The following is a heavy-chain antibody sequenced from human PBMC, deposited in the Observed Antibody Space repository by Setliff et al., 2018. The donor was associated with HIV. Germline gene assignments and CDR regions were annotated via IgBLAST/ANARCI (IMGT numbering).Heavy chain of an antibody. V-gene: IGHV3-72*01. CDR2: TRNKANGYIT. J-gene: IGHJ4*02. CDR1: GFTLSDYY. Sequence: HPGGSLRLSCAVSGFTLSDYYMDWVRQAPGKGLEWVGRTRNKANGYITEYGASVQGRFTISRDNSKDSLSLQMNNLKAEDTAVYYCVRAAAGLDIWSQGIRVTV. CDR3: VRAAAGLDI.